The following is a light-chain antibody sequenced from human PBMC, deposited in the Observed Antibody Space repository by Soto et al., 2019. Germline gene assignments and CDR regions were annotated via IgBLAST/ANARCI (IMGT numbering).Light chain of an antibody. CDR2: DAS. CDR3: QQRSNWPPAT. V-gene: IGKV3-11*01. Sequence: EIVLAQPPATLSLSPGERATVSCRASQSVSSYLAWYQQKPGQAPRLLIYDASNRATGIPARFSGSGSGTDFTLTISSLEPEDFAVYYCQQRSNWPPATFGQGTRLEIK. CDR1: QSVSSY. J-gene: IGKJ5*01.